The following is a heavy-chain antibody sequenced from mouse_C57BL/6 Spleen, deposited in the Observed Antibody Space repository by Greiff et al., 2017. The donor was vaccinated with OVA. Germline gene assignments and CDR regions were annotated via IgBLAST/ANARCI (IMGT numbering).Heavy chain of an antibody. D-gene: IGHD2-3*01. CDR2: INPGSGGT. CDR3: ARGGSIYDGYYYFDY. CDR1: GYAFTNYL. V-gene: IGHV1-54*01. J-gene: IGHJ2*01. Sequence: VQLQQSGAELVRPGTSVKVSCKASGYAFTNYLIEWVKQRPGQGLEWIGVINPGSGGTNYNEKFKGKATLTADKSSSTAYMQLSSLTSEDSAVYFGARGGSIYDGYYYFDYWGQGTTLTVSA.